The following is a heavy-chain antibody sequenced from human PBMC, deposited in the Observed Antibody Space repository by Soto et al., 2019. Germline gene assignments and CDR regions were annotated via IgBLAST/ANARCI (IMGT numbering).Heavy chain of an antibody. CDR1: GGSISSYY. J-gene: IGHJ5*02. Sequence: QVQLQGSGPGLVKPSETLSLTCTVSGGSISSYYWSWIRQPPGKGLEWIGYIYSSGSTNYNPSLKSRVTISVDTSKNQFSLKLSSVTAADTAVYYCARDRLAAAGGGRRWFDPWGQGTLVTVSS. CDR2: IYSSGST. D-gene: IGHD6-13*01. V-gene: IGHV4-59*01. CDR3: ARDRLAAAGGGRRWFDP.